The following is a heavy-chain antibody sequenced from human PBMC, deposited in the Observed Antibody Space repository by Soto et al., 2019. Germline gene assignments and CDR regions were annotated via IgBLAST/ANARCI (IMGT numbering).Heavy chain of an antibody. D-gene: IGHD4-17*01. Sequence: GGSLRLSCAASGFTFSTYAMNWVRQSPGKGLEWVSAITGSGGSTHYADSVKGRFTISRDNSKNTLYLQMNSLRAEDTAVYYCAKDSGYGDYERIFDYWGQGTLVTVSS. J-gene: IGHJ4*02. CDR1: GFTFSTYA. V-gene: IGHV3-23*01. CDR3: AKDSGYGDYERIFDY. CDR2: ITGSGGST.